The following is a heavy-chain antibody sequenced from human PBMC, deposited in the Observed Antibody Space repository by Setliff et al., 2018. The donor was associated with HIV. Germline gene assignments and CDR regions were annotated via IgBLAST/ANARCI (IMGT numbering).Heavy chain of an antibody. CDR1: GGSISSSAYY. CDR3: ARHYQHSWVGVDYYFMDV. J-gene: IGHJ6*03. V-gene: IGHV4-39*01. Sequence: TSETLSLTCTVSGGSISSSAYYWGWIRQPPGKGLEWIGNIYYSGSTYYNPSLKSRITISVDTSKNQFSLKLSSVTAADTAVYYCARHYQHSWVGVDYYFMDVWGKGTTVTVS. CDR2: IYYSGST. D-gene: IGHD1-26*01.